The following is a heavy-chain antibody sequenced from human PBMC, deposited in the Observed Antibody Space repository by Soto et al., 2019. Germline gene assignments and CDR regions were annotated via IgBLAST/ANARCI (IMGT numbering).Heavy chain of an antibody. Sequence: EVQLVESGGGLVKPGGSLRLSCAASGFTFSNAWMSWVRQAPGKGLEWVGRIKSKTDGGTTDYAAPVKGRFTISRDDSKNTLYLQMNSLKTEDTAVYYCTTDLFLMLYATDNWFDPWGQGTLVTVSS. J-gene: IGHJ5*02. CDR3: TTDLFLMLYATDNWFDP. CDR1: GFTFSNAW. CDR2: IKSKTDGGTT. D-gene: IGHD2-8*01. V-gene: IGHV3-15*01.